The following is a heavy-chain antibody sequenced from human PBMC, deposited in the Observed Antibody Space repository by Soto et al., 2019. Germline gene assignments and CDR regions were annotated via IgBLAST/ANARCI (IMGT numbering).Heavy chain of an antibody. V-gene: IGHV4-34*01. D-gene: IGHD1-20*01. Sequence: SETLSLTCTVYGGSFSCYYWSWIRQPPGKGLEWIGEINHSGSTNYNPSLKSRVTISVDTSKNQFSLKLSSVTAADTAVYYCARGAGXLYLTGIQHYYYYGMDVWGQGTTVTVSS. CDR3: ARGAGXLYLTGIQHYYYYGMDV. J-gene: IGHJ6*02. CDR1: GGSFSCYY. CDR2: INHSGST.